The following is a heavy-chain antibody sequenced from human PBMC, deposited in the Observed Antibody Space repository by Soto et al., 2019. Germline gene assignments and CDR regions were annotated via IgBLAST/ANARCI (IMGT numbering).Heavy chain of an antibody. V-gene: IGHV3-30-3*01. Sequence: QVQLVASGGGVVQPGRSLRLSCAASGFTFSSYAMHWVRQAPGKGLEWVAVISYDGNNKYYADSVKGRFTISRDNSKNTLYLQMNSLRAEDTAVYNCARLGPHDYGDYSDYWGQGTLVTVSS. J-gene: IGHJ4*02. CDR3: ARLGPHDYGDYSDY. D-gene: IGHD4-17*01. CDR2: ISYDGNNK. CDR1: GFTFSSYA.